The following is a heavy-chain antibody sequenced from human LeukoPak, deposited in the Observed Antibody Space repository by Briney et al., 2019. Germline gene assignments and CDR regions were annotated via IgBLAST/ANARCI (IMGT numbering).Heavy chain of an antibody. D-gene: IGHD2-21*02. Sequence: PSETLSLTCAVYGGSFSGYYWSWIRQPPGKGLEWIGEINHSGSANYNPSLKSRVTISVDTSKNQFSLRLSSVTAADTAVYYCARGRCVVVTADTPIPGGNGDYWGQGTLVTVSS. CDR2: INHSGSA. V-gene: IGHV4-34*01. CDR3: ARGRCVVVTADTPIPGGNGDY. J-gene: IGHJ4*02. CDR1: GGSFSGYY.